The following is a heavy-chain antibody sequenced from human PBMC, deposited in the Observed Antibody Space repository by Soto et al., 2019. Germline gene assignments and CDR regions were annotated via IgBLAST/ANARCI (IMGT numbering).Heavy chain of an antibody. J-gene: IGHJ3*01. D-gene: IGHD2-15*01. CDR3: ARARWYDAFDV. CDR2: ILHGGNT. Sequence: LSLTPAVSGFFLTSGNYWGWIRKPPGKGLEWIGSILHGGNTYYNPSLKSRVTISVDMSKNQFSLKLNSVAAADTAVYYCARARWYDAFDVWGQGTVVTVSS. V-gene: IGHV4-38-2*01. CDR1: GFFLTSGNY.